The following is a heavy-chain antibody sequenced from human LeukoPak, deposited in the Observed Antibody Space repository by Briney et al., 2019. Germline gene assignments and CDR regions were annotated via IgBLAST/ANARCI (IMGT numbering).Heavy chain of an antibody. CDR3: ARSASDY. J-gene: IGHJ4*02. CDR2: ISYDGSNK. CDR1: GFTFSSYA. V-gene: IGHV3-30-3*01. Sequence: PGGSLRLSCAASGFTFSSYAMHWVRQAPGEGLEWVAVISYDGSNKYYADSVKGRSTISRDNSKNTLYLQMNSLRAEDTAVYYCARSASDYWGQGTLVTVSS.